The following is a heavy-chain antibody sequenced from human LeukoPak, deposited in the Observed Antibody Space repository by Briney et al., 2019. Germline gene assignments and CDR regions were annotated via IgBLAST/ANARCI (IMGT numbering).Heavy chain of an antibody. CDR1: GHLFSNVW. Sequence: PVGSLRLPCAVCGHLFSNVWISWVRQARGKALEGVSLIKGKTDGGTTDYAEPVKGRFTISRDDSKNTLYLQLNSLKTEDTAVYYCTTREKHLDYWGQGTLVTVSS. CDR3: TTREKHLDY. CDR2: IKGKTDGGTT. J-gene: IGHJ4*02. V-gene: IGHV3-15*01.